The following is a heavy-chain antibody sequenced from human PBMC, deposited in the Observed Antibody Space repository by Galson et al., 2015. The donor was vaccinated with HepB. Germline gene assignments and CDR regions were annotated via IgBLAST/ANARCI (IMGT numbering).Heavy chain of an antibody. V-gene: IGHV3-53*01. CDR1: EFTVSRNY. CDR3: VRWEVATYYFDY. CDR2: FYSGGST. Sequence: SLRLSCAASEFTVSRNYMSWVRQAPGKGLEWVSVFYSGGSTYYADSVKGRFTISRDNSKNTLYLQMNSLRAEDTAVYYCVRWEVATYYFDYWGQGTLVTVSS. D-gene: IGHD5-12*01. J-gene: IGHJ4*02.